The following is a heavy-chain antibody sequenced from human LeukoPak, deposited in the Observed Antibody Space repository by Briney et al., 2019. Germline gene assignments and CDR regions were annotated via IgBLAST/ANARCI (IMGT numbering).Heavy chain of an antibody. CDR1: GYTFTSYG. CDR3: ARDRKVNEPPDY. J-gene: IGHJ4*02. Sequence: SVKVSCKASGYTFTSYGISWVRQAPGQGLEWMGGIIPIFGTANYAQKFQGRVTITTDESTSTAYMELSSLRSEDTAVYYCARDRKVNEPPDYWGQGTLVTVSS. CDR2: IIPIFGTA. V-gene: IGHV1-69*05. D-gene: IGHD1-14*01.